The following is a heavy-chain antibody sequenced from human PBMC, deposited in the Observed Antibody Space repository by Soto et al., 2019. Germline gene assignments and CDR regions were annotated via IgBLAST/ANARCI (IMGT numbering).Heavy chain of an antibody. D-gene: IGHD3-10*01. CDR1: XXTFNNYA. CDR2: ISGGGDTT. J-gene: IGHJ4*02. CDR3: AKGRGGSGSLTPRVDF. V-gene: IGHV3-23*01. Sequence: EVQLLESGGGLVQPGGSLRLSXAXSXXTFNNYAXTWVRQAPGKGLEWVSAISGGGDTTSYADSVKGRFTVSRDGSKNTLYLQMSSLRAEDTALYYCAKGRGGSGSLTPRVDFWGQGTLVTVSS.